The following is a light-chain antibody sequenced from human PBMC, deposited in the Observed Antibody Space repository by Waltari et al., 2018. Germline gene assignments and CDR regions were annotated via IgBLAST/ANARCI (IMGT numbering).Light chain of an antibody. CDR1: QSVLYRSNNKNY. V-gene: IGKV4-1*01. CDR2: WAS. Sequence: DIVVTQSPDSLSGSLGERATINSKSSQSVLYRSNNKNYLAWYQQKPGQPPKLLIYWASTRESGVPDRFSGSGSGTDFTLTISSLQAEDVAVYYCQQYYSTIFTFGPGTKVDIK. CDR3: QQYYSTIFT. J-gene: IGKJ3*01.